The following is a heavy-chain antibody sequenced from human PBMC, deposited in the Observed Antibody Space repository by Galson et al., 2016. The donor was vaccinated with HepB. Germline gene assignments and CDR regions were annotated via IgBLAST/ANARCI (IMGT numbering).Heavy chain of an antibody. J-gene: IGHJ4*02. D-gene: IGHD2-21*01. Sequence: SLRLSCAASGFDFSDSNINWVRQSPGQGLECISYISSTSNTLYYADSVKGRFTVSRDNGKNSLYLQMDNLRYEDTAVYFCARDPGLAYCGGDCSSVWGQGTLVTVSS. CDR3: ARDPGLAYCGGDCSSV. CDR1: GFDFSDSN. V-gene: IGHV3-48*02. CDR2: ISSTSNTL.